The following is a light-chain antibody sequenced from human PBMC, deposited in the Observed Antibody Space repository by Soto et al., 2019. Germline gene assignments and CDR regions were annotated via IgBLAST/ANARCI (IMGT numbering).Light chain of an antibody. CDR1: QGISNY. J-gene: IGKJ5*01. V-gene: IGKV1-27*01. CDR2: AAS. CDR3: QKYNSALSS. Sequence: DIPMTQSPSSLSASVGDRVTITCRASQGISNYLAWYQQKPGKVPKLLIYAASTLQSGVPSRFSGSGSGTDFPLTISSLQPEDVATYYCQKYNSALSSFGQGTRLEIK.